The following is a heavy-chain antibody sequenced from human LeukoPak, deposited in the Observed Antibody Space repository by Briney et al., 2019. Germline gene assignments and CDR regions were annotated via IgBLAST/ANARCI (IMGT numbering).Heavy chain of an antibody. CDR2: IRYDGSNK. Sequence: GGSLRLSCAASGFTFSSYGMHWVRQAPGKGLEWVAFIRYDGSNKYYADSVKGRFTISRDNSKNTLYLQMNSQRAEDTAVYYCAKDIVWFGELFPTSPDYWGQGTLVTVSS. J-gene: IGHJ4*02. CDR3: AKDIVWFGELFPTSPDY. D-gene: IGHD3-10*01. CDR1: GFTFSSYG. V-gene: IGHV3-30*02.